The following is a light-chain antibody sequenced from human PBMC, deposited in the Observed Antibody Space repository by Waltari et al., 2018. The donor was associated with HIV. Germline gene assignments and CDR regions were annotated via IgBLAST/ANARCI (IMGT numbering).Light chain of an antibody. Sequence: QSVLTQPPSVSGAPGQRVTISCPGSSSNIRAGYDVHWYQHFPGRATNLLIYGHSNRASGVPGRFSGSRSGASASLAITGLRAEDEADYYCQSYDSSLSVVFGGGTTLTVL. CDR1: SSNIRAGYD. J-gene: IGLJ2*01. CDR2: GHS. V-gene: IGLV1-40*03. CDR3: QSYDSSLSVV.